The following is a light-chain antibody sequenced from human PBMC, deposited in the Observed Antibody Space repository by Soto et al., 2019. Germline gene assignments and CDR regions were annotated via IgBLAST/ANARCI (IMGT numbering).Light chain of an antibody. CDR1: QSISSW. Sequence: DIQMTQSPSTLSASVGDRVTITCRASQSISSWLAWYQQKPGKAPNLLIYKASTLESGVPSRFSGSASGTEFTLTISSLESDDFATYYCQQYHRYSTFGQGTKVDIK. V-gene: IGKV1-5*03. CDR2: KAS. J-gene: IGKJ1*01. CDR3: QQYHRYST.